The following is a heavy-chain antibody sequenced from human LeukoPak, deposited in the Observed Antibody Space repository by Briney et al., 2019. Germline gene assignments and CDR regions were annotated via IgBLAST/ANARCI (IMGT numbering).Heavy chain of an antibody. CDR3: ARSIAARYQWFDP. Sequence: SETLSLTCTVSGGSISSSSYYWGWIRKPPGKGLEWIGSIYYSGSTYYNPSLKSRVTISVDTSKNQFSLKLSSVTAADTAVYYCARSIAARYQWFDPWGQGTLVTVSS. CDR1: GGSISSSSYY. D-gene: IGHD6-6*01. CDR2: IYYSGST. J-gene: IGHJ5*02. V-gene: IGHV4-39*01.